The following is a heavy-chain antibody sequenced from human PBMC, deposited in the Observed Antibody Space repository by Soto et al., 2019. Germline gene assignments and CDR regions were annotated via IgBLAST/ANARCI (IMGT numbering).Heavy chain of an antibody. CDR3: ARRYFDTSGFGELDDAFAI. D-gene: IGHD3-22*01. Sequence: QLQLQESGSGLVKPSQTLSLTCSVSGASITSGGYSWSWIRQPPGKGLEWLGYIYHSGSTYYSPSLRSRVTISLDTSRNQFSLRLTSVTVADTAVYYCARRYFDTSGFGELDDAFAIWGQGTVVTVSS. CDR2: IYHSGST. CDR1: GASITSGGYS. J-gene: IGHJ3*02. V-gene: IGHV4-30-2*01.